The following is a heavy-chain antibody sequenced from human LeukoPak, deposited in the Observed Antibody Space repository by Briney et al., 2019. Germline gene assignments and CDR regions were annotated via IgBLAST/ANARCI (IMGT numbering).Heavy chain of an antibody. V-gene: IGHV4-59*01. J-gene: IGHJ5*02. D-gene: IGHD3-22*01. CDR3: ARDRGLLRMGFDP. CDR1: GGSISSYY. CDR2: IYYSGST. Sequence: SETLSLTYTVSGGSISSYYWSWIRQPPGKGLEWIGYIYYSGSTNYNPSLKSRVTISVDTSKNQFSLKLSSVTAADTAVYYCARDRGLLRMGFDPWGQGTLVTVSS.